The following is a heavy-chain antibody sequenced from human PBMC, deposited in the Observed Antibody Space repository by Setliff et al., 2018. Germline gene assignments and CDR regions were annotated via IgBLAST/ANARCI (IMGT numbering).Heavy chain of an antibody. CDR2: IYYSGSS. V-gene: IGHV4-30-4*08. CDR3: ARYRFGKDFDY. D-gene: IGHD3-16*02. J-gene: IGHJ4*02. CDR1: GGSISSGDYY. Sequence: SETLSLTCTVSGGSISSGDYYWSWIRQPPGKGLEWITYIYYSGSSYYNPSLQSRVTISVDTSKNQFSLKLSSVTAADAAVYYCARYRFGKDFDYWGQGTLVTVSS.